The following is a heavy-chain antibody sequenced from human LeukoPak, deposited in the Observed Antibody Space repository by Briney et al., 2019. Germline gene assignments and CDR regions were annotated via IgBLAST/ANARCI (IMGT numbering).Heavy chain of an antibody. Sequence: IFGTANYPQKFQGRVTITADESTSTAYMELSSLRSEDTAVYYCARDSSNCSGGSCHILFDYWGQGTLVTVSS. V-gene: IGHV1-69*01. J-gene: IGHJ4*02. CDR2: IFGTA. D-gene: IGHD2-15*01. CDR3: ARDSSNCSGGSCHILFDY.